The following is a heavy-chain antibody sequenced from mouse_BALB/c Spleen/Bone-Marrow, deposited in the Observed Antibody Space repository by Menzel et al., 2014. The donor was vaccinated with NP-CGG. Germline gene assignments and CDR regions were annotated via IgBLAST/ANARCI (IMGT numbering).Heavy chain of an antibody. V-gene: IGHV4-1*02. D-gene: IGHD2-1*01. CDR1: GFDFSIYW. Sequence: EVKLLESGGGLVQPGGSLKLSCAASGFDFSIYWMNWVRQAPGKGLEWFGEINSDSSTINYTPSLKDKFIISRDNAKNTLYLQMSKVRSEDIALYYCVREVIRPWFAYWGQGTLVTVSA. CDR2: INSDSSTI. J-gene: IGHJ3*01. CDR3: VREVIRPWFAY.